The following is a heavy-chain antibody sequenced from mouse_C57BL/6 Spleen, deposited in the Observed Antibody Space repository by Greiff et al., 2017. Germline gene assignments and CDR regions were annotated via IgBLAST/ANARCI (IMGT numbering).Heavy chain of an antibody. J-gene: IGHJ2*01. Sequence: QVQLQQSGPGLVQPSQCLSITCTVSGFSLTSYGVHWVRQSPGKGLEWLGVIWSVRSTDYNAAFISRLSISKDNSKSQVSFKMNSLQADDTAIDYCARNGVVATWYYFDYWGQGTTLTVSS. V-gene: IGHV2-2*01. CDR2: IWSVRST. CDR3: ARNGVVATWYYFDY. CDR1: GFSLTSYG. D-gene: IGHD1-1*01.